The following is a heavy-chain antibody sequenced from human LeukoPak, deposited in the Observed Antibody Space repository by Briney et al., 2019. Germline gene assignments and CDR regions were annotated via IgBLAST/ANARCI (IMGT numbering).Heavy chain of an antibody. CDR1: GFTFSSYS. CDR2: ISGTSSYT. J-gene: IGHJ4*02. D-gene: IGHD1-7*01. Sequence: GGSLRLSCAASGFTFSSYSMNWVRQAPGKGLEWVSYISGTSSYTTYADSVKGRFTISRDNAKNSLYLQMNSLRAEDTAVYYCARGPLTGTTYYFDYWGQGTLVTVSS. CDR3: ARGPLTGTTYYFDY. V-gene: IGHV3-21*01.